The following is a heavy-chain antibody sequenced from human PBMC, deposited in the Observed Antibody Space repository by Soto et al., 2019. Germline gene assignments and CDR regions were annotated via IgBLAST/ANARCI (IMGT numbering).Heavy chain of an antibody. Sequence: GASVTVSCKAYDFSFTSHGISWVRQAPGQGREWMGWISLYNGNTNYAQQFQGRVTMTTDTSTSTAYMELRSLRSDDTAMYFCAIYHLELFRFDYWGQGTLVTVSS. V-gene: IGHV1-18*04. CDR2: ISLYNGNT. CDR1: DFSFTSHG. D-gene: IGHD2-2*01. CDR3: AIYHLELFRFDY. J-gene: IGHJ4*02.